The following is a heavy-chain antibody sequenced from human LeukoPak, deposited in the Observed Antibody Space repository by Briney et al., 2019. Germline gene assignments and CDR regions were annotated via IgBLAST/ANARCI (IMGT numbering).Heavy chain of an antibody. J-gene: IGHJ5*02. Sequence: SETLSLTCSVSGGSIRGYYWNWIRQPPGKGPEWIGYIYYSGSTNYNPSLKSRVTISVDKSKRQFSLNLTSVTAADTAVYYCARVGDYCNSFDPWGEGTLVCVSS. D-gene: IGHD4-17*01. CDR1: GGSIRGYY. CDR2: IYYSGST. CDR3: ARVGDYCNSFDP. V-gene: IGHV4-59*01.